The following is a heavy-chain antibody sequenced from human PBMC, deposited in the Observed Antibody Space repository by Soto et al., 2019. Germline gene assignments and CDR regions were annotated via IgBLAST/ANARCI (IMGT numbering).Heavy chain of an antibody. CDR3: ATYRKFFQI. Sequence: SETLSLTCAVYGGPFSGYYWSWIRQPPGKGLEWIGEINHSGSTYYNSSLKSRVTISVDRSKNHFFLNLTSVTAADTAVYYCATYRKFFQIWGQGTKVTVSS. V-gene: IGHV4-34*01. J-gene: IGHJ3*02. CDR2: INHSGST. CDR1: GGPFSGYY.